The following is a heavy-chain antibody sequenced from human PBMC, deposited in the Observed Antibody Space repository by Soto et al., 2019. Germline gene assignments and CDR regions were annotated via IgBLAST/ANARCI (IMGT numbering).Heavy chain of an antibody. Sequence: PSETLSLTCTVSGGSISSSNWWSWVRQPPGKGLEWIGEIYHSGSTNYNPSLKSRVTISVDKSKNQFSLKLSSVTAADTAVYYCARVNYYDSSGSIDAFDIWGQGTMVTVSS. V-gene: IGHV4-4*02. CDR1: GGSISSSNW. CDR3: ARVNYYDSSGSIDAFDI. J-gene: IGHJ3*02. CDR2: IYHSGST. D-gene: IGHD3-22*01.